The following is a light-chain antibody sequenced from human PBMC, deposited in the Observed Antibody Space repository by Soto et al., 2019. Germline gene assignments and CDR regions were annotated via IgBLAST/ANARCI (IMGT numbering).Light chain of an antibody. CDR2: ATS. CDR3: QQYGSSPGT. V-gene: IGKV3-20*01. CDR1: QSISRSD. Sequence: EIVLTQSPGTVSLSPVESATLSCRASQSISRSDLAWYQHRPGQSPRLLIYATSSRATGIPDRFSGSGSGTDFTITISRLESEDFAVYYCQQYGSSPGTLGQGTKVDI. J-gene: IGKJ1*01.